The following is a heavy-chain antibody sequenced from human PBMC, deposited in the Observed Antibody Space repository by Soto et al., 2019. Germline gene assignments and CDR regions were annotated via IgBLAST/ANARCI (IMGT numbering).Heavy chain of an antibody. Sequence: EVQLVESGGGLVQPGGSLRLSCAASGFIFSDYWMHWVRQAPGKGLVWVSRINSDGSTTSYADSVKGRFTISRDNAKNTLYLQMNSLRVEDTAVYYCARVAYGDWGVVHYWGQGTLVTVSS. D-gene: IGHD4-17*01. V-gene: IGHV3-74*01. J-gene: IGHJ4*02. CDR1: GFIFSDYW. CDR3: ARVAYGDWGVVHY. CDR2: INSDGSTT.